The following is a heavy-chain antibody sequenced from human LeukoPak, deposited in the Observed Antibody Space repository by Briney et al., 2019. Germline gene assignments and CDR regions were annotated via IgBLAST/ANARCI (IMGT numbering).Heavy chain of an antibody. CDR1: GFTFDSYW. Sequence: PGGSLRLSCAASGFTFDSYWMSWVRQAPGMGLEWVANINEDGSAKYYVDSVRGRFTLARDNAKNSLYLQMNSLRAEDTAVYYCARDKIVGATHFDYWGQGTLVTVSS. CDR2: INEDGSAK. CDR3: ARDKIVGATHFDY. J-gene: IGHJ4*02. V-gene: IGHV3-7*01. D-gene: IGHD1-26*01.